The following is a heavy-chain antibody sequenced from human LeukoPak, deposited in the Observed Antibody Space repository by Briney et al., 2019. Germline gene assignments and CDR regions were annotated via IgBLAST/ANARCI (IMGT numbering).Heavy chain of an antibody. V-gene: IGHV4-4*07. CDR3: ARYAVAGSNLYFDY. J-gene: IGHJ4*02. D-gene: IGHD6-19*01. CDR2: ISSSGST. CDR1: GGSIDTYY. Sequence: SETLSLTCTVSGGSIDTYYWSWIRQPAGKGLEWVGRISSSGSTNYNPSLTSRVTMSVDTYNNQFSLKVTSVTAADTGVYYCARYAVAGSNLYFDYWGQGTLVTVSS.